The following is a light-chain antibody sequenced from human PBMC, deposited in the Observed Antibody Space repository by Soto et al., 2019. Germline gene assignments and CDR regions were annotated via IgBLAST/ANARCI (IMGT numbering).Light chain of an antibody. CDR1: QSLLYSDGNTY. Sequence: DVVMTQSPLSLPVTLGQPASISCRSSQSLLYSDGNTYLSRFQQRPGQSPRRLIYKVSIRDSGVPDRFSGSGSGTDFTLKITRVEAEDVGVYYCMQGTYWPTRTFGQGTKVEIK. V-gene: IGKV2-30*01. CDR3: MQGTYWPTRT. J-gene: IGKJ1*01. CDR2: KVS.